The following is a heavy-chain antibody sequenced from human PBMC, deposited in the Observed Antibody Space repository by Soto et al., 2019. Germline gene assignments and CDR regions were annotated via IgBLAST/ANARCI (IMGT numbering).Heavy chain of an antibody. J-gene: IGHJ4*02. Sequence: ASVEVSCKASGYTFSDYYIHWMRQAPGQGLEWMGWINPNSGGTKYAPKFQGGVTMTRDTSITTAYMELSRLRSGDTAVYYCAREPATAKPEGVDFWGQGTLVTVSS. D-gene: IGHD1-1*01. CDR3: AREPATAKPEGVDF. CDR1: GYTFSDYY. CDR2: INPNSGGT. V-gene: IGHV1-2*02.